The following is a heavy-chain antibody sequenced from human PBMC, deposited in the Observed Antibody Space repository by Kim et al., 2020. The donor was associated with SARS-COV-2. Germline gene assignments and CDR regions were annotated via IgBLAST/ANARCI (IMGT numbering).Heavy chain of an antibody. CDR1: GFTFITYA. J-gene: IGHJ6*02. V-gene: IGHV3-23*03. CDR2: IYNGGSST. CDR3: AKELPMISSGWLYYYYGIEV. D-gene: IGHD6-19*01. Sequence: GGSLRLSCAGSGFTFITYAMSWVRQAPGKGLEWVTVIYNGGSSTYKADSVKGRFTSSRDNSKNTLYLQMNRLRAEDTAEYYCAKELPMISSGWLYYYYGIEVWGQGTTVTVS.